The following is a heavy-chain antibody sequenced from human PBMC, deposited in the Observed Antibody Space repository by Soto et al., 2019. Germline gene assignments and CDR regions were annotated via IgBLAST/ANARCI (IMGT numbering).Heavy chain of an antibody. D-gene: IGHD2-21*02. CDR3: ARVCGGDCHYGLDV. J-gene: IGHJ6*02. CDR1: GGSISSGGYY. CDR2: IHYSGST. Sequence: QVQLQESGPGLVKPSQTLSLTCTVSGGSISSGGYYWSWIRQHPGKGLEWIGDIHYSGSTYYNPSLKSRVTISVDTSKKQFSLKLGSVTAADTGVYYCARVCGGDCHYGLDVWGQGTTVTVSS. V-gene: IGHV4-31*03.